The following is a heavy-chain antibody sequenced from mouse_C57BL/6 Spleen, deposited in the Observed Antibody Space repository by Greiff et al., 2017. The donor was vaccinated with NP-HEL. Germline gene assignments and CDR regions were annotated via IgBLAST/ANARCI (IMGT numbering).Heavy chain of an antibody. Sequence: QVQLQQPGAELVKPGASVKLSCKASGYTFTSYWMQWVKQRPGQGLEWIGEIDPSDSYTNYNQKFKGKATLTVDTSSSTAYMQLSSLKSEDSAVYYCARDGSGFAYWGQGTLVTVSA. CDR3: ARDGSGFAY. V-gene: IGHV1-50*01. D-gene: IGHD3-2*02. CDR2: IDPSDSYT. J-gene: IGHJ3*01. CDR1: GYTFTSYW.